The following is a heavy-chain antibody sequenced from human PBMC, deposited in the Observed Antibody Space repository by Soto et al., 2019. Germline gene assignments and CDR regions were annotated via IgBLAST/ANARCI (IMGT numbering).Heavy chain of an antibody. CDR2: INHSGST. V-gene: IGHV4-34*01. CDR3: ARVPRLVVGGGYYYYYGMDV. CDR1: GGSFGGYY. D-gene: IGHD6-6*01. J-gene: IGHJ6*02. Sequence: PSETLCLPYGVDGGSFGGYYWSWIRQPPGKGLEWIGEINHSGSTNYNPSLKSRVTISVDTSKNQFSLKLSSVTAADTAVYYCARVPRLVVGGGYYYYYGMDVWGQGTTVTVSS.